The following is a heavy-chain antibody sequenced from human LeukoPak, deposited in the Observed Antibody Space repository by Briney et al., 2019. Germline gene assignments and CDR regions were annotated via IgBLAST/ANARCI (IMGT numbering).Heavy chain of an antibody. CDR3: ARKTYYYDSGSYSKSYYFDY. CDR2: ISSSSTDT. Sequence: GGSLRLSCAASGCTFSDFYMIWIRQAPGKGLEWLSDISSSSTDTNYADSVKGRFTISRDNAKNSLFLQLNSLRAEDTAVYYCARKTYYYDSGSYSKSYYFDYWGQGTLVTVSS. CDR1: GCTFSDFY. D-gene: IGHD3-10*01. J-gene: IGHJ4*02. V-gene: IGHV3-11*06.